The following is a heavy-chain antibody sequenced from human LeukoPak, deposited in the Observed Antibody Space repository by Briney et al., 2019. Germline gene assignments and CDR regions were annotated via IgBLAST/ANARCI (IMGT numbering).Heavy chain of an antibody. CDR1: GFTFDDYA. CDR2: IRSKAFGGTP. CDR3: TRNTVTVHFDY. Sequence: GGSLRLSCSAPGFTFDDYAVSWFRQAPGKGLEWVGFIRSKAFGGTPEYAASVRGRFTISRDDSKSIAYLQMNSLKTEDTAVYYCTRNTVTVHFDYWSQGTLVTVSS. V-gene: IGHV3-49*03. J-gene: IGHJ4*02. D-gene: IGHD4-17*01.